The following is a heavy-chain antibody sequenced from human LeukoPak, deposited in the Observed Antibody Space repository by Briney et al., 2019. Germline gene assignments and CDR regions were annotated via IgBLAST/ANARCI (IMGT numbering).Heavy chain of an antibody. CDR1: GSIFSNYA. CDR3: ARETAGGNYYFDY. V-gene: IGHV3-23*01. Sequence: GGSLRLSCAASGSIFSNYAMSWVRQAPGKGLEWVSAISGSGGSTYYADSVQGRFTISRDNSKNTLYLQMNSLRPEDTAVYYCARETAGGNYYFDYWGQGTLVTVSS. CDR2: ISGSGGST. D-gene: IGHD6-13*01. J-gene: IGHJ4*02.